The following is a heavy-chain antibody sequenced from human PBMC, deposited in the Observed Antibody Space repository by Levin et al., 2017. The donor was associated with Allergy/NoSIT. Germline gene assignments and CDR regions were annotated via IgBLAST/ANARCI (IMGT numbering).Heavy chain of an antibody. Sequence: SQTLSLTCAVYGGSFSGYYWSWIRQPPGKGLEWIGEINHSGSTNYNPSLKSRVTISVDTSKNQFSLKLSSVTAADTAVYYCARVWQQLLWYFDLWGRGTLVTVSS. D-gene: IGHD6-13*01. CDR2: INHSGST. CDR1: GGSFSGYY. J-gene: IGHJ2*01. V-gene: IGHV4-34*01. CDR3: ARVWQQLLWYFDL.